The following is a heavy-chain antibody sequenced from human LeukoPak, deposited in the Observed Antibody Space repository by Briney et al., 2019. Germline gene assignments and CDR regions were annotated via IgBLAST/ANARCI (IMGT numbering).Heavy chain of an antibody. CDR3: ARDSDYSGNGNGDWFDP. CDR1: GFRFTSFG. V-gene: IGHV1-18*04. CDR2: ISNYFGVT. Sequence: ASVKVSCKASGFRFTSFGVSWVRQAPGQGLEWMGWISNYFGVTHYAEKFEDRVTMTIDTSTATAYMELRSLRYDDTAIYYCARDSDYSGNGNGDWFDPWGQGTVVTVPS. J-gene: IGHJ5*02. D-gene: IGHD4-11*01.